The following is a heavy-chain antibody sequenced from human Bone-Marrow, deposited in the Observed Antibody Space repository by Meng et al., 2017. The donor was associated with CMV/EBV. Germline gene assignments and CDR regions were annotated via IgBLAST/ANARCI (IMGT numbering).Heavy chain of an antibody. CDR1: GFTFSSYW. J-gene: IGHJ2*01. CDR2: IKQDGSEK. D-gene: IGHD6-6*01. Sequence: GGSLRLSCAASGFTFSSYWMSWVRQAPGKGLEWVANIKQDGSEKYYVDSVKGRFTISRDNAKNSLYLQMNSLRAEDTAVYYCARVIAARPRYFDRWGRGTLVTVSS. V-gene: IGHV3-7*01. CDR3: ARVIAARPRYFDR.